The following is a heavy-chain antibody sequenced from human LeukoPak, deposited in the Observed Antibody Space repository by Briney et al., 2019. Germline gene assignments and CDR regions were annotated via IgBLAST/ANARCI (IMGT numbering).Heavy chain of an antibody. CDR3: AKDYWYSSSHLDY. CDR2: IRYDGSNK. D-gene: IGHD6-13*01. Sequence: PGGSLRLSCAASGFTFSSYSMNWVRQAPGKGLEWVAFIRYDGSNKYYADSVKGRFTISRDNSKNTLYLQMNSLRAEDTAVYYCAKDYWYSSSHLDYWGQGTLVTVSS. V-gene: IGHV3-30*02. CDR1: GFTFSSYS. J-gene: IGHJ4*02.